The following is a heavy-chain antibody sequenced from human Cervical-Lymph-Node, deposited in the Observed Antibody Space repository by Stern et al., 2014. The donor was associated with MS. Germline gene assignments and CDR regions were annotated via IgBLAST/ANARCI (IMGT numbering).Heavy chain of an antibody. D-gene: IGHD2-2*02. CDR2: ISYDGSNQ. Sequence: VQLVESGGGVVQPGGSLRLSCVASGFTFTTSGMHWVRQAPGKGLDWVAGISYDGSNQYYGDSVTGRFTISRDNSKNTVYLQMNSLRPEDTAVYYCANAAALSCRSPSCYKAFEYWGQGILVTVSS. V-gene: IGHV3-30*18. CDR1: GFTFTTSG. J-gene: IGHJ4*02. CDR3: ANAAALSCRSPSCYKAFEY.